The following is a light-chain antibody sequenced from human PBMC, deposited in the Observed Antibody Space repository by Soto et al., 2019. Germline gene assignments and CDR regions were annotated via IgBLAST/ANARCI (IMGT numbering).Light chain of an antibody. CDR2: DVS. Sequence: QSALTQPASVSGSPGQSITISCTGTSSDVGGYNYVSWYQRHPGKAPKLMIFDVSNRPSGVSNRFSGSKSANTASLTISGLRAEDGVDFFGSSYTGSPPPFFFGPGTRVPAL. V-gene: IGLV2-14*03. CDR1: SSDVGGYNY. CDR3: SSYTGSPPPFF. J-gene: IGLJ1*01.